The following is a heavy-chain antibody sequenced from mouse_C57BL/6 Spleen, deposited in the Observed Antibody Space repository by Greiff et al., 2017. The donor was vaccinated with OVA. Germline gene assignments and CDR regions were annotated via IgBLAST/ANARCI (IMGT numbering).Heavy chain of an antibody. Sequence: EVQLVESEGGLVQPGSSMKLSCTASGFTFSDYYMAWVRQVPEKGLEWVANINYDGSSTYYLDSLKSRFIISRDNAKNILYLQMSSLKSEDTATYYCARDANYYGSSYKYFDVWGTGTTVTVSS. D-gene: IGHD1-1*01. V-gene: IGHV5-16*01. CDR1: GFTFSDYY. CDR3: ARDANYYGSSYKYFDV. J-gene: IGHJ1*03. CDR2: INYDGSST.